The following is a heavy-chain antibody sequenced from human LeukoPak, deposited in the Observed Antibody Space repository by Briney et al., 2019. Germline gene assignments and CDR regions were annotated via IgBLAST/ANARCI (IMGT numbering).Heavy chain of an antibody. D-gene: IGHD5-12*01. CDR3: AREMDVVATSYFDL. Sequence: PGGSLRLSCAAPGFTFSDYYMSRIRQAPGKGLEWVSYISGSASPIYYADSVKGRFTISRDNAMSSLFLQMNSLRAEDTAVYYCAREMDVVATSYFDLWGRGTLVTVSS. CDR1: GFTFSDYY. CDR2: ISGSASPI. V-gene: IGHV3-11*01. J-gene: IGHJ2*01.